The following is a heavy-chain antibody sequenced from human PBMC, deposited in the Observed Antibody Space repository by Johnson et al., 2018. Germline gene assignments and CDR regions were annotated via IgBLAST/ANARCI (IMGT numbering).Heavy chain of an antibody. D-gene: IGHD1-26*01. J-gene: IGHJ4*02. Sequence: VQLQESGGGLVQPGGSLRLSCAASGFTFTSYAITWVRQAPGKGLEWVSTISTSGGTTWYADSVKGRFTISRDNSRTTVYLQMNSLRGEDTAVYYCATTSNGSQKDWGRGTLVTVSS. CDR1: GFTFTSYA. CDR3: ATTSNGSQKD. V-gene: IGHV3-23*01. CDR2: ISTSGGTT.